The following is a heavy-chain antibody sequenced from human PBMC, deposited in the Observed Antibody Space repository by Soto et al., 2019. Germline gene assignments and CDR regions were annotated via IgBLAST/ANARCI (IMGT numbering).Heavy chain of an antibody. D-gene: IGHD6-25*01. CDR3: PKDNGGTPSYIDS. CDR2: INWNSDKV. CDR1: GFNFGNYA. Sequence: EVLLVESGGGLVQPGRSLRLSCAVSGFNFGNYAMHWVRQAPGKGLEWVAAINWNSDKVAYAGSVLGRFTIFRDSAKNSLHLQMNDLTTEDTAFYYCPKDNGGTPSYIDSWRQGSLDTVS. V-gene: IGHV3-9*01. J-gene: IGHJ4*02.